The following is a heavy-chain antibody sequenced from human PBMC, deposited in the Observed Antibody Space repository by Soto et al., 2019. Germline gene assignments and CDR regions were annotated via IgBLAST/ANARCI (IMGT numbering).Heavy chain of an antibody. D-gene: IGHD4-17*01. Sequence: SGPTLVNPTQTLTLTCTFSGFSLSTSGMCVSWIRQPPGKALEWLARIDWDDDKYYNTSLKTRLTISKDTSKKQVVLTMTNMDPVDTATYFCARINSGLDYGTFDYWGQGTLVTVSS. V-gene: IGHV2-70*11. CDR1: GFSLSTSGMC. J-gene: IGHJ4*02. CDR2: IDWDDDK. CDR3: ARINSGLDYGTFDY.